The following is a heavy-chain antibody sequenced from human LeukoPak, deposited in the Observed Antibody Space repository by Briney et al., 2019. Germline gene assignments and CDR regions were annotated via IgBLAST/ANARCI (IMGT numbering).Heavy chain of an antibody. CDR3: ARLAQYYDILTGYRDAFDI. V-gene: IGHV5-51*01. Sequence: GESLKISCKGSGYSFTSYWIGWVRQLPGKGLEWMGIIYPGDSDTRYSPSFQGQVTISADKSISTAYLQWSSLKASDTAMYYCARLAQYYDILTGYRDAFDIWGQGTMVTVSS. J-gene: IGHJ3*02. CDR1: GYSFTSYW. CDR2: IYPGDSDT. D-gene: IGHD3-9*01.